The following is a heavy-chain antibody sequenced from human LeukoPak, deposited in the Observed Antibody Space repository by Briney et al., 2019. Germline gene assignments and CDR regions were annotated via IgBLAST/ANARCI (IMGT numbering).Heavy chain of an antibody. V-gene: IGHV4-39*01. Sequence: SETLSLTCTVSGASINSNSYYWGWIRQPPGKGLEWIGNIYYTGSTYYNPSLKSRVTISVDRSKNQFSLKLSSVTAADTAVYYCARLSAAGTISVDSWGQGTLVTVSS. CDR3: ARLSAAGTISVDS. CDR2: IYYTGST. CDR1: GASINSNSYY. D-gene: IGHD6-13*01. J-gene: IGHJ4*02.